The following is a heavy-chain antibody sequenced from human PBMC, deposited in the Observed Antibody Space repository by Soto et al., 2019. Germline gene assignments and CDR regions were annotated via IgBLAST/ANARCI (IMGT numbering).Heavy chain of an antibody. Sequence: QVQLVHSGAEVKKPGASVKVSCKASGYTFSNFYIHWVRQAPGQGLEWMGIINPSGGSTSYAQKFQGRVTMTRDTSTSTVYMELSSLRSEDTAVHYCARADYYGSSGYHLDYWGQGTLVTVSS. V-gene: IGHV1-46*01. CDR2: INPSGGST. CDR3: ARADYYGSSGYHLDY. J-gene: IGHJ4*02. D-gene: IGHD3-22*01. CDR1: GYTFSNFY.